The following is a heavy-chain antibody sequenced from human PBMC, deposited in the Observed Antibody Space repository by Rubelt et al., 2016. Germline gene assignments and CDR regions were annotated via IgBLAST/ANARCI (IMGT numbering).Heavy chain of an antibody. J-gene: IGHJ3*02. CDR1: GCSFTSYW. V-gene: IGHV5-51*01. Sequence: EVQLVQSGAEVKKPGESLKIYCKGSGCSFTSYWIGWVRQMPGKGLEWMGIIYPGDTDTRYSPAFQGQCTLSADNSISTAYRQWSSLKASDTAMYYCARHGQVQSGDAFDIWGQGTMVTVSS. CDR2: IYPGDTDT. CDR3: ARHGQVQSGDAFDI. D-gene: IGHD1-26*01.